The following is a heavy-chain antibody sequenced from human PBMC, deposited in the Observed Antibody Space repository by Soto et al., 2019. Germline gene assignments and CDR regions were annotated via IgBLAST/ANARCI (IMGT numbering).Heavy chain of an antibody. Sequence: GWSLRLSCTASGFSFFNYGFAWIRQAPGKGLEWVAFVTYDSSEKYYADSVKGRFTISRDNSKNTVYLQMDSLQHNDSALYYCGKAGGSELRYFDWPEVGVWGEGTLVTVSP. V-gene: IGHV3-30*18. CDR1: GFSFFNYG. CDR2: VTYDSSEK. D-gene: IGHD3-9*01. CDR3: GKAGGSELRYFDWPEVGV. J-gene: IGHJ4*02.